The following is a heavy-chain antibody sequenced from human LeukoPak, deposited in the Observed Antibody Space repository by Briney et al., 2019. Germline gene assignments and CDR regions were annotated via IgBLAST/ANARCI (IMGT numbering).Heavy chain of an antibody. CDR2: ISSSGGST. CDR1: GFTFSSYA. CDR3: AKAGAAAHRYYFDY. J-gene: IGHJ4*02. D-gene: IGHD2-2*01. V-gene: IGHV3-23*01. Sequence: GGSLRLSCAASGFTFSSYAMSWVRQAPGKGREWISAISSSGGSTYYAGSVKGRFTISRDNSKNTLYLQMNSLRAEDTAVYYCAKAGAAAHRYYFDYWGQGTLVTVSS.